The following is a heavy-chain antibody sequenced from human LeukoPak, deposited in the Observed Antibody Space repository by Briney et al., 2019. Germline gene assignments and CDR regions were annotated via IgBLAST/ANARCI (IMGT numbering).Heavy chain of an antibody. CDR1: GFTFDDYA. D-gene: IGHD6-6*01. J-gene: IGHJ4*02. CDR3: AKALSSSFTGSSWEY. CDR2: INWNGGKI. Sequence: PGGSLRLSCAASGFTFDDYAMHWIRQAPGKGLEWVSGINWNGGKIGYADSVKGRFTISRDSAKSSLYLQMNTLRAGDMAFYYCAKALSSSFTGSSWEYWGQGTLVTVSS. V-gene: IGHV3-9*03.